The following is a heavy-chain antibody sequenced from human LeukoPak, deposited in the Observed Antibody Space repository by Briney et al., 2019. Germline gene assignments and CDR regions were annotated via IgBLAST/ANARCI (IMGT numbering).Heavy chain of an antibody. Sequence: GGSLRLSCAASGFTFSTYAMIWVRQAPGKGLEWVSVIGGSGSYAYYADSVKGRFTISRDNSKDTLYLQMNSLRAEDTAVYYCARDWYDYWGQGTLVTVSS. CDR3: ARDWYDY. CDR1: GFTFSTYA. CDR2: IGGSGSYA. D-gene: IGHD6-13*01. J-gene: IGHJ4*02. V-gene: IGHV3-23*01.